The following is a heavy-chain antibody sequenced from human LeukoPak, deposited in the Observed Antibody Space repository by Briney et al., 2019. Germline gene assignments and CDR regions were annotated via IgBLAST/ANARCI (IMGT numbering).Heavy chain of an antibody. V-gene: IGHV4-4*02. Sequence: PSGTLSLTCAVSGGSISSSNWWSWVRQPPGKGLEWIGEIYHSGSTNYNPSLKSRVTISVDRSKNQFSLKLSSVTAADTAVYYCAGDSRDGYNLWYWGQGTLVTVSS. D-gene: IGHD5-24*01. CDR1: GGSISSSNW. J-gene: IGHJ4*02. CDR2: IYHSGST. CDR3: AGDSRDGYNLWY.